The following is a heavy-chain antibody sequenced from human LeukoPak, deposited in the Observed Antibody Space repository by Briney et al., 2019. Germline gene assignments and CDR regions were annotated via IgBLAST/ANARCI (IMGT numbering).Heavy chain of an antibody. V-gene: IGHV3-33*01. D-gene: IGHD1-26*01. CDR3: ASAINHSGSFPFDY. Sequence: GGSLRLYCAASRFTFSSYGMHWVRQAPGKGLEWGAVIWYDGSNKYYADSVKGRFTISRDNSKNTLYLQMNSLRAEDTAVYYCASAINHSGSFPFDYWGQGTLVTVSS. CDR1: RFTFSSYG. CDR2: IWYDGSNK. J-gene: IGHJ4*02.